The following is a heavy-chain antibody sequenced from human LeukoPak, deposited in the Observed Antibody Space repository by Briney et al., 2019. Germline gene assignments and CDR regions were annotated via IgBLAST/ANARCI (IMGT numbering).Heavy chain of an antibody. CDR2: IYYSGST. CDR1: GGSISSSSYY. Sequence: SETLSLTCTVSGGSISSSSYYWGWIRQPPGKGLEWIGSIYYSGSTYYNSSLKSRVTISVDTSKNQFSLKLSSVTAADTAVYYCASRRFGELLLDYWGQGTLVTVSS. J-gene: IGHJ4*02. V-gene: IGHV4-39*07. CDR3: ASRRFGELLLDY. D-gene: IGHD3-10*01.